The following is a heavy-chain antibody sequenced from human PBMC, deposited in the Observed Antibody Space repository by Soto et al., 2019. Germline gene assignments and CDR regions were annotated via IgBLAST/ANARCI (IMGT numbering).Heavy chain of an antibody. J-gene: IGHJ2*01. V-gene: IGHV3-9*01. CDR1: GFNLDDFA. D-gene: IGHD6-13*01. Sequence: DVELVESGGGLAQPGGSLRLSCAASGFNLDDFAMHWVRHAPGKGLEWVSGITWNSGKIDYGDSVKGQFTISRDNAKTLLDLQMNGLGTEFTAVHDGAKYRSIVAACIDHLGRGNLGPVSA. CDR2: ITWNSGKI. CDR3: AKYRSIVAACIDH.